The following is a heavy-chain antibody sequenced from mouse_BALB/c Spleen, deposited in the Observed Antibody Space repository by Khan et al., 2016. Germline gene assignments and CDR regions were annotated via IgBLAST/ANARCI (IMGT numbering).Heavy chain of an antibody. CDR2: ISDGGTYT. V-gene: IGHV5-4*02. CDR1: GYTFSDYY. D-gene: IGHD2-10*01. Sequence: EVELVESGGGLVKPGGSLKLSCAVSGYTFSDYYMYWVRQTPEKRLEWVATISDGGTYTYYPASVKGRFTISRDNAKNNLYLQMSSLKSEDTAIYYCARAANTYSYWFFDVWGAGTTVIVSS. CDR3: ARAANTYSYWFFDV. J-gene: IGHJ1*01.